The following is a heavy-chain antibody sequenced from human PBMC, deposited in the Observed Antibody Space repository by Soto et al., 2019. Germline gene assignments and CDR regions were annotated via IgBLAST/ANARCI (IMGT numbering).Heavy chain of an antibody. CDR1: GYTFTSYG. CDR3: ARVPQYSSSWQTPDYYYYMDV. D-gene: IGHD6-6*01. Sequence: GASVKVSCKASGYTFTSYGISWVRQAPGQGLEWMGWISAYNGNTNYAQKLQGRVTMTTDTSTSTAYMELRSLRSDDTAVYYCARVPQYSSSWQTPDYYYYMDVWGKRTKVTVSS. CDR2: ISAYNGNT. V-gene: IGHV1-18*01. J-gene: IGHJ6*03.